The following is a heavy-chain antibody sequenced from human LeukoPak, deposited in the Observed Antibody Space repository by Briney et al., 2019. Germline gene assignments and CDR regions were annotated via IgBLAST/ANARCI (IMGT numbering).Heavy chain of an antibody. CDR2: IYYSGSTKDNPT. CDR3: ARLVRGAPSAFDI. J-gene: IGHJ3*02. D-gene: IGHD3-10*01. CDR1: GGSISTYY. Sequence: SETLSLTCTVSGGSISTYYWSWIRQPPGKGLEWIEYIYYSGSTKDNPTNYNPSLNSRITISVDTSKSQCSLKLSSVTAADTAVYYCARLVRGAPSAFDIWGQGTMVTVSS. V-gene: IGHV4-59*01.